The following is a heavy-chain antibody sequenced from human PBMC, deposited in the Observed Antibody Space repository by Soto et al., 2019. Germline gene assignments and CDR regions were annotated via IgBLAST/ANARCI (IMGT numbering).Heavy chain of an antibody. CDR1: GDSLNSGGYY. D-gene: IGHD3-9*01. Sequence: SETLSLTCTVSGDSLNSGGYYWSWIRQHPGKGLEWIGYIYSSGSTNYSPSLRSRVTISVDTSKNQFSLNLSSVTAADTAFYYCARHYYDLLTGHNWFDPWGQGTLVTVSS. J-gene: IGHJ5*02. V-gene: IGHV4-31*03. CDR3: ARHYYDLLTGHNWFDP. CDR2: IYSSGST.